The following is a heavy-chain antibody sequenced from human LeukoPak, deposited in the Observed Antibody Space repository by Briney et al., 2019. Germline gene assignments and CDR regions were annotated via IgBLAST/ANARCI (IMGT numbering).Heavy chain of an antibody. J-gene: IGHJ4*02. CDR3: ARDPPLGYCSSTSCYSDFDY. V-gene: IGHV1-69*04. CDR1: GATFSSYA. Sequence: GTSVKVSCKASGATFSSYAISWVRQAPGQGLEWMGRIIPILGIANYAQKFQGRVTITADKSTSTAYMELSSLRSEDTAVYYCARDPPLGYCSSTSCYSDFDYWGQGTLVTVSS. CDR2: IIPILGIA. D-gene: IGHD2-2*01.